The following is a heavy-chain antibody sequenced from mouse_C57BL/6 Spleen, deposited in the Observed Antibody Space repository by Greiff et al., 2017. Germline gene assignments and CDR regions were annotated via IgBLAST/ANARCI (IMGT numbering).Heavy chain of an antibody. CDR2: IHPNSGST. V-gene: IGHV1-64*01. CDR3: ARGEGYGSRYAMDY. D-gene: IGHD1-1*01. Sequence: QVQLKQPGAELVKPGASVKLSCKASGYTFTSYWMHWVKQRPGQGLEWIGMIHPNSGSTNYNEKFKSKATLTVDKSSSTAYMQLSSLTSEDSAVYYCARGEGYGSRYAMDYWGQGTSVTVSS. CDR1: GYTFTSYW. J-gene: IGHJ4*01.